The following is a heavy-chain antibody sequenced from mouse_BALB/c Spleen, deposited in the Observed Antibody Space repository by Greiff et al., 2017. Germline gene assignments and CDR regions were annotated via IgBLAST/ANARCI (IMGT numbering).Heavy chain of an antibody. D-gene: IGHD1-1*01. Sequence: EESGPGLVKPSQSLSLTCSVTGYSITSGYYWNWIRQFPGNKLEWMGYISYDGSNNYNPSLKNRISITRDTSKNQFFLKLNSVTTEDTATYYCASLSSYYFDYWGQGTTLTVSS. CDR3: ASLSSYYFDY. V-gene: IGHV3-6*02. J-gene: IGHJ2*01. CDR1: GYSITSGYY. CDR2: ISYDGSN.